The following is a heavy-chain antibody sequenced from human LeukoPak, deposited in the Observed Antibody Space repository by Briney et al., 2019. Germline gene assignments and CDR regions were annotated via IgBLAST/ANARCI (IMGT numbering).Heavy chain of an antibody. CDR3: AKDWRQLPRGYFDY. CDR2: ISWNSGSI. Sequence: GGSLRLSCAASGFTFDDYAMHWVRQAPGKGLEWVSGISWNSGSIGYADSVKGRFTISRDNAKNSLYLQMNSLRAEDTALYYCAKDWRQLPRGYFDYWGQGTLVAVSS. CDR1: GFTFDDYA. J-gene: IGHJ4*02. V-gene: IGHV3-9*01. D-gene: IGHD2-15*01.